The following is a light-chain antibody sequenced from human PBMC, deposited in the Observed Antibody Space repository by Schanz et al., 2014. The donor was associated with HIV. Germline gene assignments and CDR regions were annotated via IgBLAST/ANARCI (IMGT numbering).Light chain of an antibody. CDR1: SSDVGNYQL. Sequence: QSALTQPASVSGSPGQAITISCTGTSSDVGNYQLVSWYQQVPGKAPKVIISEVSKRPSGISTRFSGSKSGSTASLTVSGLQAEDEADYYCQSYDNSLSVVFGGGTKLTVL. CDR3: QSYDNSLSVV. CDR2: EVS. J-gene: IGLJ2*01. V-gene: IGLV2-14*02.